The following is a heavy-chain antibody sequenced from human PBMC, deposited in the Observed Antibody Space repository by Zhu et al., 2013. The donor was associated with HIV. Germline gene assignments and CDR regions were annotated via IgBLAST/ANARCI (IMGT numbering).Heavy chain of an antibody. CDR2: IIPIFGTA. V-gene: IGHV1-69*01. D-gene: IGHD5-18*01. CDR1: GGTFSSYA. J-gene: IGHJ3*02. Sequence: QVQLVQSGAEVKKPGSSVKVSCKASGGTFSSYAISWVRQAPGQGLEWMGGIIPIFGTANYAQKFQGRVTITADESTSTAYMELSSLRSEDTAVYYCAREDGSDTAMAKGAFDIWGQGTMVTVSS. CDR3: AREDGSDTAMAKGAFDI.